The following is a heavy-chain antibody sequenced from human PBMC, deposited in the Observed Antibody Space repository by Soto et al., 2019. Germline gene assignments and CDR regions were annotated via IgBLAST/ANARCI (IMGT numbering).Heavy chain of an antibody. Sequence: QLQLQESGPGLVKPSETLSLTCTVSGGSISSSSYYWGWIRQPPGKGLEWIGSIYYSGYTYYNPSLKSRVTISVHTSKNQFSLKLSSVTAADTVVYYCARHNGPLYVGYYYDMDVWGQGTTVTVSS. CDR1: GGSISSSSYY. D-gene: IGHD3-16*01. V-gene: IGHV4-39*01. CDR2: IYYSGYT. CDR3: ARHNGPLYVGYYYDMDV. J-gene: IGHJ6*02.